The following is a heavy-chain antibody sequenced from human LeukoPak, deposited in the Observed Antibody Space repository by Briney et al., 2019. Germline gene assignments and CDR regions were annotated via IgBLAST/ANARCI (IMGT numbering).Heavy chain of an antibody. V-gene: IGHV1-2*02. CDR3: ARAMNFSSGTLNY. D-gene: IGHD3-10*01. J-gene: IGHJ4*02. Sequence: ASVKVSCKASGYNFRGYYMHWVRQAPGQGLEWMGWINAYNGGTNYAQDSQGRVTMTRDTSISTAYMELNSLKSDDTAVYYCARAMNFSSGTLNYWAQGTLVTVSS. CDR2: INAYNGGT. CDR1: GYNFRGYY.